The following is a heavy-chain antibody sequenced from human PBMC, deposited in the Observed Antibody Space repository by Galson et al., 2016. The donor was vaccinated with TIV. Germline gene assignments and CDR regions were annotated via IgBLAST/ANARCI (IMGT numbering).Heavy chain of an antibody. CDR1: GASISSPDHY. CDR3: ARGIRGYGYPFVY. V-gene: IGHV4-30-4*01. D-gene: IGHD5-12*01. J-gene: IGHJ4*02. Sequence: LSLTCSVSGASISSPDHYWSWMRQPPGKPLEWIGYIYYSGTTYYNPSLSSRISISIDTSNKQFFLKMTSVTVADTAVYYFARGIRGYGYPFVYWGQGVLVTVS. CDR2: IYYSGTT.